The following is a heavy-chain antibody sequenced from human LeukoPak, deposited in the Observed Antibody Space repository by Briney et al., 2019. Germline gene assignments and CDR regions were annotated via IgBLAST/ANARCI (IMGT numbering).Heavy chain of an antibody. CDR3: ARVGRGCSSIRCYWEDWFDP. V-gene: IGHV1-18*01. J-gene: IGHJ5*02. CDR1: GYSFTNYG. Sequence: ASVKVSCKASGYSFTNYGITWIREAPGQGPEWLGWISGYNANAHYAQNVQGRVTLTTDTSTNTAYMELRGLTSDDTAMYYCARVGRGCSSIRCYWEDWFDPWGQGTLVVVSS. CDR2: ISGYNANA. D-gene: IGHD2-2*01.